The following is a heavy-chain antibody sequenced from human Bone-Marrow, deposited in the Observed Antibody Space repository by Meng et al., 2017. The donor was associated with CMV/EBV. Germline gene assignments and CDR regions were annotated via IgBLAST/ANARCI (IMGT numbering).Heavy chain of an antibody. J-gene: IGHJ4*02. CDR1: GFSFSSYA. V-gene: IGHV3-33*06. D-gene: IGHD3-10*01. CDR3: AKEKGVYGSWTYYKDY. Sequence: SGFSFSSYAMHWVRQAPGKGLEWVAVIWFDGSDKRYADSVKGRFTISRDNSKNTLYLQMNSLRAEDTAVYYCAKEKGVYGSWTYYKDYWGQGTLVTVSS. CDR2: IWFDGSDK.